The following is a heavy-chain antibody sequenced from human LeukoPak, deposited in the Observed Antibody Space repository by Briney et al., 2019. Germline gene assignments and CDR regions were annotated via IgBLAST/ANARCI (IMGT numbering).Heavy chain of an antibody. CDR3: ARHSSPYSSSFNWFDP. CDR1: GGSISSSSYY. Sequence: NASETLSLTCTVSGGSISSSSYYWGWIRQPPGKGLEWIGSIYYSGSTYYNPSLKSRVTISVDTSKSQFSLKLSSVTAADTAVYYCARHSSPYSSSFNWFDPWGQGTLVTVSS. D-gene: IGHD6-13*01. J-gene: IGHJ5*02. CDR2: IYYSGST. V-gene: IGHV4-39*01.